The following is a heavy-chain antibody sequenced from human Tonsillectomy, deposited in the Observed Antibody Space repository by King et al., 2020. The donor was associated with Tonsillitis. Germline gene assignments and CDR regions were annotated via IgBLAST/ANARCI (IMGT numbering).Heavy chain of an antibody. Sequence: QLQESGPGLVKPSQTLSLTCSVSGYSTTTSYSWAWIRQHPGKGLEWLGSLHHSGSTYYNPSLKGRFTMSMDTSKNQFSLRLSSLTAADTATYYCARDVYDSTLMEPPPYFDFWGRGTLVTVSS. D-gene: IGHD4-17*01. V-gene: IGHV4-38-2*02. J-gene: IGHJ2*01. CDR1: GYSTTTSYS. CDR3: ARDVYDSTLMEPPPYFDF. CDR2: LHHSGST.